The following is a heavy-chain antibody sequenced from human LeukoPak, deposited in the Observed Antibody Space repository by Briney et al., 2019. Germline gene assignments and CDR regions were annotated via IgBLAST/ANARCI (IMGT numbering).Heavy chain of an antibody. CDR3: AKDRCSNGVGCYYYYMDV. J-gene: IGHJ6*03. Sequence: TGGSLRLSCAASGFSFRSYGMHWVRQARGKGLEWVAYIQYDGSNQQYADSVKGRFSISRDSSKNKVYLQMNSLRAEATAVYYCAKDRCSNGVGCYYYYMDVWGKGTTVTISS. CDR1: GFSFRSYG. CDR2: IQYDGSNQ. V-gene: IGHV3-30*02. D-gene: IGHD2-8*01.